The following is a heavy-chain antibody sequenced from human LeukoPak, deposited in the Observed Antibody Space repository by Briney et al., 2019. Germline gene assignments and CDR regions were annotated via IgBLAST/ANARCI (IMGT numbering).Heavy chain of an antibody. CDR2: IYTSGST. CDR1: GGSISSGSYY. V-gene: IGHV4-61*02. Sequence: SETLSLTCTVSGGSISSGSYYWSWIRQPAGKGLEWIGRIYTSGSTNYNPSLKSRVTISVDTSKNQFSLKLSSVTAADTAVYYCASTAYCGGDCYWGHYYYYMDVWGKGTTVTVSS. CDR3: ASTAYCGGDCYWGHYYYYMDV. D-gene: IGHD2-21*01. J-gene: IGHJ6*03.